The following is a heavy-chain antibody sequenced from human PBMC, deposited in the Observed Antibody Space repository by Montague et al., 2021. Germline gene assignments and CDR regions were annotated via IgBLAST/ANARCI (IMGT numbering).Heavy chain of an antibody. Sequence: SLRLSCAASGFTFDDYAMRWVRQTPGKGLEWVSGISWNSGSIGYADSVKGRFTISRDNAKNSLYLQMNSLRAEDTALYYCAKDAGIVVVPARHFDYWGQGTLVTVSS. D-gene: IGHD2-2*01. CDR3: AKDAGIVVVPARHFDY. J-gene: IGHJ4*02. CDR1: GFTFDDYA. V-gene: IGHV3-9*01. CDR2: ISWNSGSI.